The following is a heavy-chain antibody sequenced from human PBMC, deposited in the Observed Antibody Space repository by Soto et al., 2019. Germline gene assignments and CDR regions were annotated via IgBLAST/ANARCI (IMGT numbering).Heavy chain of an antibody. CDR1: GYIFTSHG. Sequence: QVQLVQSGGEVKKAGASVKVSCKASGYIFTSHGISWVRQAPGQGLEWMGWISAYNGNTKFAEKVQDRVTMTRDTSTSTAYMELRGLRPDDTAMYYCARRSYGDYGPFCDSWGQGTLVTVSS. CDR2: ISAYNGNT. J-gene: IGHJ4*02. V-gene: IGHV1-18*04. D-gene: IGHD4-17*01. CDR3: ARRSYGDYGPFCDS.